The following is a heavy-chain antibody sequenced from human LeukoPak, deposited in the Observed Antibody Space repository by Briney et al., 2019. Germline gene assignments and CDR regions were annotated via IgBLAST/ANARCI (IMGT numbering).Heavy chain of an antibody. CDR3: TTDQGSSGYYFRA. CDR2: IRSKANSYAT. Sequence: PGGSLRLSCAASGFTFSGSAMHWVRQASGKGLEWVGRIRSKANSYATAYAASVKGRFTISRDDSKNTAYLQMNSLKTEDTAVYYCTTDQGSSGYYFRAGGQGTLVTVSS. V-gene: IGHV3-73*01. D-gene: IGHD3-22*01. J-gene: IGHJ4*02. CDR1: GFTFSGSA.